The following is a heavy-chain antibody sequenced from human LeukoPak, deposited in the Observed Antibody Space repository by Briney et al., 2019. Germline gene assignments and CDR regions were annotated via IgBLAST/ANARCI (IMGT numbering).Heavy chain of an antibody. J-gene: IGHJ4*02. D-gene: IGHD3-3*01. V-gene: IGHV4-34*01. CDR1: GGSFSGYY. CDR2: INHSGST. Sequence: SETLSLTCAVYGGSFSGYYWSWIRQPPGKGLEWIGEINHSGSTNYNPSLKNRVTISVDTSKNQFSLKLSSVTAADTAVYYCARGYYDFDYWGQGTLVTVSS. CDR3: ARGYYDFDY.